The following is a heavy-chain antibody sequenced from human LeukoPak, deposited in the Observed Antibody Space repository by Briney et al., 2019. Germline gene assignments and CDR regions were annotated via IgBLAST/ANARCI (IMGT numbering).Heavy chain of an antibody. Sequence: SSVKVSCKASGGTFSSYAISWVRQAPGQGLEWMGRIIPIFGIPNYAQKFQGRVTITADKSTSTAYMELSSLRSEDTAVYYCARENGLYFDYWGQGTLVTVSS. CDR1: GGTFSSYA. CDR2: IIPIFGIP. V-gene: IGHV1-69*04. J-gene: IGHJ4*02. CDR3: ARENGLYFDY. D-gene: IGHD4-17*01.